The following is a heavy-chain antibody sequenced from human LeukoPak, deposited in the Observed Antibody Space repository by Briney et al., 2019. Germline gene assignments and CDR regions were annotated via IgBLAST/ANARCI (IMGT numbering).Heavy chain of an antibody. V-gene: IGHV3-23*01. J-gene: IGHJ6*03. D-gene: IGHD2-2*01. CDR2: MTSDGRT. CDR3: ANVGVAAASPPFYLDV. CDR1: GFTFSNYA. Sequence: GRSLRLSCAASGFTFSNYAMVWGRQAPGKGVDWVSAMTSDGRTFYADSVRGRVTISRDNSKNTLYLQMNSLGAEDTAEYFCANVGVAAASPPFYLDVWGKGTTVTVSS.